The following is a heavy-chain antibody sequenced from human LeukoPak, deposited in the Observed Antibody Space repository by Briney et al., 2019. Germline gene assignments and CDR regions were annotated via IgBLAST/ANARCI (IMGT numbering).Heavy chain of an antibody. Sequence: SETLSLTCTVSGGSISGYYWSWIRQPAGQGLEWIGRIYGSGSTNCNPSMKSRVTMSVDTSKNQFSLRLSTVTAADTAMYYCASVSRGYYIDSWGQGTLVTVSS. CDR3: ASVSRGYYIDS. J-gene: IGHJ4*02. V-gene: IGHV4-4*07. D-gene: IGHD3-22*01. CDR1: GGSISGYY. CDR2: IYGSGST.